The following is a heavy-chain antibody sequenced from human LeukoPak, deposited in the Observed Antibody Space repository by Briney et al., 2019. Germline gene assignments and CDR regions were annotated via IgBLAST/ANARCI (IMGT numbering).Heavy chain of an antibody. CDR1: GGSFSGYY. V-gene: IGHV4-34*01. Sequence: RSSETLSLTCAVYGGSFSGYYWSWIRQPPGKGLEWIGEINHSGSTNYNPSLKSRVTISVDTSKNQFSLKLSSVTAADTAVYYCARDPGIAAAGTANFDYWGQGTLVTVSS. J-gene: IGHJ4*02. CDR2: INHSGST. D-gene: IGHD6-13*01. CDR3: ARDPGIAAAGTANFDY.